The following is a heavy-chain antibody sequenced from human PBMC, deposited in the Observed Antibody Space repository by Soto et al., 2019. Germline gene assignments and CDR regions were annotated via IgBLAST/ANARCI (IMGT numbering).Heavy chain of an antibody. CDR3: ARGVSAGVDY. J-gene: IGHJ4*02. Sequence: ASVKVSCKASGYSFTSLDINWVRQTAGQGLEWMGWMQPSTGRTGYAQRFQGRVTMTRDTSINTAYMELTTLTSDDTAFYYCARGVSAGVDYWGQGTLVTVSS. D-gene: IGHD1-26*01. CDR1: GYSFTSLD. CDR2: MQPSTGRT. V-gene: IGHV1-8*01.